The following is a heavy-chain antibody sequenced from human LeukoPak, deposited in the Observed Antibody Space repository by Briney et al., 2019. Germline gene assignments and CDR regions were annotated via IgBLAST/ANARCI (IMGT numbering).Heavy chain of an antibody. D-gene: IGHD3-3*01. J-gene: IGHJ6*03. CDR1: GFTFSSYS. CDR3: ARRGYDFWSGPPYYYYYYMDV. V-gene: IGHV3-21*01. CDR2: ISSSSSYI. Sequence: PGRSLGLSCAASGFTFSSYSMNWVRQAPGKGLEWVLSISSSSSYIYYADSVKGRFTISRDNAKNSLYLQMNSLRAEDTAVYYCARRGYDFWSGPPYYYYYYMDVWGKGTTVTVSS.